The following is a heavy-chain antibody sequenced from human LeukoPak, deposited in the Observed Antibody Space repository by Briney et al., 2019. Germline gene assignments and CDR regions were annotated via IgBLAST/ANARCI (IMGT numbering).Heavy chain of an antibody. CDR3: ARLDHITMGCDY. CDR2: ISSSSSYI. J-gene: IGHJ4*02. V-gene: IGHV3-21*01. CDR1: GFTFSSYS. Sequence: GGSLRLSCAASGFTFSSYSMNWVRQAPGKGLEWVSSISSSSSYIYYADSVKGRFTISRDNAKNSLYLQMNSLRAEDTAVYYCARLDHITMGCDYWGQGTLVTVSS. D-gene: IGHD3-10*01.